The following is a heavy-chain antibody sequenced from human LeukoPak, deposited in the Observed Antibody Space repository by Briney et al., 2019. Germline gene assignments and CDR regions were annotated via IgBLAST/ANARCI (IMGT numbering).Heavy chain of an antibody. CDR3: ARDWPVDY. CDR1: GFSFSSYS. J-gene: IGHJ4*02. Sequence: PGGSLSLSCAASGFSFSSYSVNWVRQAPGKGLEWVSSISSSSTYIYYADSVKGRFTISRDNAKNSVYPQMNSLRAEDTAVYYCARDWPVDYWGQGALVIVSS. V-gene: IGHV3-21*01. CDR2: ISSSSTYI.